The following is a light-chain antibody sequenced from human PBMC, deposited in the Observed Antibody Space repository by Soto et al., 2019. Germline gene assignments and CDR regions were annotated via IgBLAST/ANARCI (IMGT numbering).Light chain of an antibody. CDR3: QQYNKWPLT. CDR2: SAS. V-gene: IGKV3-15*01. J-gene: IGKJ4*01. CDR1: ESVSSN. Sequence: EIVMTQSPATLSVSQGERATLSCRASESVSSNLAWYQQKPGQAPRLLIYSASARATGIPARFSGSGSGTEFTLPISSLQSEDFAVYYCQQYNKWPLTFGGGTKVEIK.